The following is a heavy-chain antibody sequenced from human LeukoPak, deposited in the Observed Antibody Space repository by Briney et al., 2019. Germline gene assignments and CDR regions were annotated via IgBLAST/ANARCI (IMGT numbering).Heavy chain of an antibody. CDR1: GGTFSSYA. V-gene: IGHV1-69*13. Sequence: ASVKVSCKASGGTFSSYAISWVRQAPGQGLEWMGRIIPIFGTANYAQKFRGRVTITPDESTSTAYMELSSLRSEDTAGYYCARGNSMVRGHWYLDLWGRGTLVTVSS. CDR3: ARGNSMVRGHWYLDL. D-gene: IGHD3-10*01. CDR2: IIPIFGTA. J-gene: IGHJ2*01.